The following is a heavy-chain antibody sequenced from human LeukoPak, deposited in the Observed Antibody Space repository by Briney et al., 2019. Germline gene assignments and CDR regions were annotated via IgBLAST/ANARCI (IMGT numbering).Heavy chain of an antibody. Sequence: GRSLRLSCAASGFTFDDYAMHWVRQAPGKGLEWVSGISWNSGSIGYADSVKGRFTISRDNAKNSLYLQMNSLRAEDTALYYCAKGSLYDSGREDGMDVWGQGTTVTVSS. CDR1: GFTFDDYA. CDR2: ISWNSGSI. J-gene: IGHJ6*02. CDR3: AKGSLYDSGREDGMDV. V-gene: IGHV3-9*01. D-gene: IGHD3-10*01.